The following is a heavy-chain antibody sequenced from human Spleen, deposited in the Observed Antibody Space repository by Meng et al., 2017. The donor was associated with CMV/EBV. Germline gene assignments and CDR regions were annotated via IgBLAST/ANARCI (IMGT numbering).Heavy chain of an antibody. Sequence: GSLRLSCTVSGGSISSYYWSWIRQPPGKGLEWIGYIYYSGSTNYNPSLKNRVTISVDTSKNQFSLKLSSVTAADTAVYYCARSEYGSSSLFDYWGQGTLVTVSS. CDR1: GGSISSYY. V-gene: IGHV4-59*01. CDR2: IYYSGST. CDR3: ARSEYGSSSLFDY. J-gene: IGHJ4*02. D-gene: IGHD6-6*01.